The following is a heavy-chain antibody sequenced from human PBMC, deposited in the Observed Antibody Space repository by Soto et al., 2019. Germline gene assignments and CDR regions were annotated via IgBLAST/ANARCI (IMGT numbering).Heavy chain of an antibody. CDR3: ASGSSSGWYPPY. CDR2: ISSSSSTI. D-gene: IGHD6-19*01. J-gene: IGHJ4*02. CDR1: GFTFSSYS. V-gene: IGHV3-48*01. Sequence: EVQLVESGGGLVQPGGSPRLSCAASGFTFSSYSMNWVRQAPGKGLEWVSYISSSSSTIYYADSVKGRFTISRDNAKNSLYLQMNSLRAEDTAVYYCASGSSSGWYPPYWGQGTLVTVSS.